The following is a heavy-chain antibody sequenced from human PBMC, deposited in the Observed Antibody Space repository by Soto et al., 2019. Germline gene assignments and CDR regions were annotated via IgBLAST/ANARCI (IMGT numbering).Heavy chain of an antibody. CDR3: ARGQWESNYDFWSGYLWPLDY. D-gene: IGHD3-3*01. V-gene: IGHV3-11*01. CDR1: GFTFSDYY. J-gene: IGHJ4*02. Sequence: QVQLVESGGGLVKPGGSLRLSCAASGFTFSDYYMSWIRQAPGKGLEWVSYISSSGSTIYYADSVKGRFTISRDNAKNSLYLQMNRLRAEDTVVYYCARGQWESNYDFWSGYLWPLDYWGQGTLVTVSS. CDR2: ISSSGSTI.